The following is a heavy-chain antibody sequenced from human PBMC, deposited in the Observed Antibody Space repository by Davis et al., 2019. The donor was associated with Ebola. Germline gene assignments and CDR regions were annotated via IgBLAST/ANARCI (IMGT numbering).Heavy chain of an antibody. CDR2: INAANGNA. CDR1: GYTFTDHF. Sequence: AASVKVSCKASGYTFTDHFMHWVRQAPGQRLELMGWINAANGNAKYSQKFQGRVTMTTDTSTSTAYMELKSLRSDDTAVYYCARDLDHFDFWGQGTLVTVSP. CDR3: ARDLDHFDF. J-gene: IGHJ4*02. V-gene: IGHV1-3*01. D-gene: IGHD1-1*01.